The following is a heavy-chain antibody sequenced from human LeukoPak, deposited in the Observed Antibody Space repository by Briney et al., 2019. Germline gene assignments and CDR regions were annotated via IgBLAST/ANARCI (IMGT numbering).Heavy chain of an antibody. J-gene: IGHJ3*02. CDR3: ARDNPVLRYFDWLPLDPENYVGGAFDI. CDR1: GCTVSSDY. V-gene: IGHV3-53*01. D-gene: IGHD3-9*01. Sequence: GGSLRLSCAASGCTVSSDYMSWVRQAPGKGLEWVSIIYSGGSTYYADSVKGRFTISRDNSKNTLYLQMNSLRAEDTAVYYCARDNPVLRYFDWLPLDPENYVGGAFDIWGQGTMVTVSS. CDR2: IYSGGST.